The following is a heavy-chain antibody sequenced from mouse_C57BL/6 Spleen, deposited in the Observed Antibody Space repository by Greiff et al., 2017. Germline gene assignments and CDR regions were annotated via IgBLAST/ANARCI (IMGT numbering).Heavy chain of an antibody. J-gene: IGHJ2*01. CDR1: GFTFSDYG. D-gene: IGHD4-1*01. Sequence: VQLQQSGGGLVKPGGSLKLSCAASGFTFSDYGMHWVRQAPEKGLEWVAYISSGSSTIYYADTVKGRFTISRDNAKNTLFLQMTSLRSEDTAMYYCARDWGGNYFDYWGQGTTLTVSS. CDR2: ISSGSSTI. CDR3: ARDWGGNYFDY. V-gene: IGHV5-17*01.